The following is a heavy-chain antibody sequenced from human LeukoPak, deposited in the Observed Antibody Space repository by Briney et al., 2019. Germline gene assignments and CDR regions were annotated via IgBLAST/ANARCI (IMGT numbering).Heavy chain of an antibody. D-gene: IGHD3-16*01. Sequence: PGGSLRLSCAASGFIFSSYAMTWARQAPVKGLEWFSAISGDGTRTYNADSVKGRFTISRDNSKNTLYLEMSSLRVEDTAIYYCAKWPEGAMDYFDYWGQGTLVTVSS. V-gene: IGHV3-23*01. CDR2: ISGDGTRT. CDR1: GFIFSSYA. J-gene: IGHJ4*02. CDR3: AKWPEGAMDYFDY.